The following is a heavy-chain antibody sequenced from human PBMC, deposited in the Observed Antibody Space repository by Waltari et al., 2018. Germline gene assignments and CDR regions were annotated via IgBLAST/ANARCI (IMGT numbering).Heavy chain of an antibody. Sequence: EVQLVESGGGLVQPGGSLRLSCAASGFTFSSYWMSWVRQAPGKGLEWVANIKQDGSEKYYVDSVKGRFTISRDNAKNSLYLQMNSLRAEDTAVYYCARSHPALVPAAQYDYWGQGTLVTVSS. J-gene: IGHJ4*02. V-gene: IGHV3-7*01. D-gene: IGHD2-2*01. CDR2: IKQDGSEK. CDR3: ARSHPALVPAAQYDY. CDR1: GFTFSSYW.